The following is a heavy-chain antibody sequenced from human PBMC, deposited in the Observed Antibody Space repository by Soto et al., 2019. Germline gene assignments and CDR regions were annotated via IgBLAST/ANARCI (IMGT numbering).Heavy chain of an antibody. Sequence: SGGSLRLSCAASGFTFTRYSMNWVRQAPGKGLEWVSSISSTTNYIYYADSMEGRFTVSRDNAKNSVYLEMNSLSAEDTALYYCARESEDLTSNFDYWGQGTLVTVS. CDR3: ARESEDLTSNFDY. CDR1: GFTFTRYS. CDR2: ISSTTNYI. V-gene: IGHV3-21*01. J-gene: IGHJ4*02.